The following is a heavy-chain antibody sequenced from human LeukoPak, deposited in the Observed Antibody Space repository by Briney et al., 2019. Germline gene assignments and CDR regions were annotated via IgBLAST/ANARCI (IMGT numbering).Heavy chain of an antibody. Sequence: ASVKVSCKASGYTFTSYYIHWVRQAPGQGLEWMGIINPSGGTTRNAQKFQGRVTMTRDMSTSTVYMELSSLRSEDTAVYYCARGGSAGASWGDRFDYWGQGTLVTVSS. V-gene: IGHV1-46*01. CDR2: INPSGGTT. CDR3: ARGGSAGASWGDRFDY. CDR1: GYTFTSYY. D-gene: IGHD3-16*01. J-gene: IGHJ4*02.